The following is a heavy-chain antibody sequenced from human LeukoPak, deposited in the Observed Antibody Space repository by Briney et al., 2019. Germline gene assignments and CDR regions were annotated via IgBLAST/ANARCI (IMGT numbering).Heavy chain of an antibody. D-gene: IGHD3-9*01. CDR1: GFTFTTYG. J-gene: IGHJ4*02. V-gene: IGHV3-48*02. CDR2: ISSRSGTI. Sequence: GGSLRLSCAASGFTFTTYGMNWVRQAPGKGLDWVSYISSRSGTIYYADSVKGRFTISRDNAKNSLYLQMNRLRDEDTAVYYCARVKEGTYDILTVDYWGQGTLVTVSS. CDR3: ARVKEGTYDILTVDY.